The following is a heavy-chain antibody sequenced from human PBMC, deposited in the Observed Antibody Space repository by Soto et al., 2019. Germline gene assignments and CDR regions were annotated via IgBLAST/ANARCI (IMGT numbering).Heavy chain of an antibody. J-gene: IGHJ4*02. V-gene: IGHV4-4*02. Sequence: SETLSLTCAVSGGSISSSNWWSWVRQPPGKGLEWIGEIYHSGSTNYNPSLKSRATISVDKSKNQFSLKLSSVTAADTAVYYCAREVQLSNFDYWGQGTLVTVSS. D-gene: IGHD6-6*01. CDR1: GGSISSSNW. CDR3: AREVQLSNFDY. CDR2: IYHSGST.